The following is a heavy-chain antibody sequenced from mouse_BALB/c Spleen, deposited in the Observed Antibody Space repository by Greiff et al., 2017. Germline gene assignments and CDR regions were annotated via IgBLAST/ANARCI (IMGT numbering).Heavy chain of an antibody. V-gene: IGHV2-9*02. J-gene: IGHJ3*01. CDR2: IWAGGST. CDR1: GFSLTSYG. CDR3: ARDRGGHRFAY. D-gene: IGHD6-1*01. Sequence: QVQLKESGPGLVAPSQSLSITCTVSGFSLTSYGVHWVRQPPGKGLEWLGVIWAGGSTNYNSALMSRLSISKDNSKSQVFLKMNSLQTDDTAMYYCARDRGGHRFAYWGQGTLVTVSA.